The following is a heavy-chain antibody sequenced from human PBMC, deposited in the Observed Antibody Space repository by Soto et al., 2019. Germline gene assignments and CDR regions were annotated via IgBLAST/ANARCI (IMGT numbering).Heavy chain of an antibody. V-gene: IGHV4-34*01. D-gene: IGHD3-10*01. J-gene: IGHJ5*02. Sequence: QVQLQQWGAGLLKPSETLSLTCAVYGGSFSGYYWSWIRQPPGKGLEWIGEINHSGSTNYNPSLKSRVTISVDTSKNQFSLKLSSVTAADTAVYYCARERVLWFGEFGWWFDPRGQGTLVTVSS. CDR2: INHSGST. CDR3: ARERVLWFGEFGWWFDP. CDR1: GGSFSGYY.